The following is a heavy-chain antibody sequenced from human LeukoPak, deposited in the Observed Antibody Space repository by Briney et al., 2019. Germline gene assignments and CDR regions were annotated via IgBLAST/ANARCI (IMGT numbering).Heavy chain of an antibody. Sequence: SETLSLTCTVSGGSISNYYWNWVRQPPGKGLEWIGYIYYSGSTNYNPSLKSRVIISVDTSKNQFSLKLNSVTAADTAAYYCARQGGYSSSPDFWGQGTLVTVSS. J-gene: IGHJ4*02. V-gene: IGHV4-59*08. CDR1: GGSISNYY. CDR2: IYYSGST. CDR3: ARQGGYSSSPDF. D-gene: IGHD6-13*01.